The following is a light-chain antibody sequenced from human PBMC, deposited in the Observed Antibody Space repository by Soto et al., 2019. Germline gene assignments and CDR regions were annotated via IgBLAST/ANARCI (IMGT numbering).Light chain of an antibody. V-gene: IGKV1-39*01. CDR2: AAS. J-gene: IGKJ2*01. CDR3: QQSYSRPYT. Sequence: DIQMTQSPSSLSVSVGDRVTITCRASESIANYVTWYQQKPGKAPNLLIYAASDLQSGVQSRFSGSGSGTDFTLTISSLQTEDFATYFCQQSYSRPYTFGQGTKL. CDR1: ESIANY.